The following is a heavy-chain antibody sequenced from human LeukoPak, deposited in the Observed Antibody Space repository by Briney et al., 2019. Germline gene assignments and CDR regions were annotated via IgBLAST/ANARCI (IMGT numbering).Heavy chain of an antibody. J-gene: IGHJ4*02. V-gene: IGHV4-34*01. D-gene: IGHD2-2*01. CDR1: GGSFSGYY. CDR2: INHSGST. Sequence: SETLSLTCAVYGGSFSGYYWSWIRQPPGKGLEWIREINHSGSTNYNPSLKSRVTISVDTSKNQFSLKLSSVTAADTAVYYCARGVPAALYYFDSWGQGNLVTVSS. CDR3: ARGVPAALYYFDS.